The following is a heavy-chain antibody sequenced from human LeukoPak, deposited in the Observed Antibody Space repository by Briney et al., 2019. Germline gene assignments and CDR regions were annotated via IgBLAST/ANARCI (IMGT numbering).Heavy chain of an antibody. CDR1: EFTFSSYS. V-gene: IGHV3-21*01. J-gene: IGHJ4*02. D-gene: IGHD4-23*01. Sequence: PGGSLRLSSAASEFTFSSYSTNWVRQAPGKGLEWVSSISSSSIYIYYADSVKGRFTISRDNAKNSLFLHMNSLRAEDTAVYYCARGRVNYGGDFDYWGQGTLVTVAS. CDR3: ARGRVNYGGDFDY. CDR2: ISSSSIYI.